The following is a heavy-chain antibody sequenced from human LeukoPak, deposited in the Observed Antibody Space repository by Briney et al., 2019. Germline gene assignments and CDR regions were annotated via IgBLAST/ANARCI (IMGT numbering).Heavy chain of an antibody. CDR3: ARSYCSGGGCYQFAY. D-gene: IGHD2-15*01. CDR2: ISGSSSTI. J-gene: IGHJ4*02. CDR1: GFPFSSYS. V-gene: IGHV3-48*02. Sequence: GGSLRLSCAASGFPFSSYSMNWVRQAPGKGLEWISHISGSSSTIYYADSVKGRFTISRDDAKTSLYPQMNSLRDEDTAVYYCARSYCSGGGCYQFAYWGQGTLVTVSS.